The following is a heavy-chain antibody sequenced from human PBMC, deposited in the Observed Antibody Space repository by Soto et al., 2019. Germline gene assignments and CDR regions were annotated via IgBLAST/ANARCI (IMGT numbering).Heavy chain of an antibody. Sequence: SETLSLTCAVYGGSFSGYYWSWIRQPPGKGLEWIGEINHSGSTNYNPSLKSRVTISVDTSKNQFSLKLSSVTAADTAVYYCARDPGSGSYYGWFDPWGQGTLVTVSS. CDR3: ARDPGSGSYYGWFDP. CDR2: INHSGST. J-gene: IGHJ5*02. D-gene: IGHD3-10*01. V-gene: IGHV4-34*01. CDR1: GGSFSGYY.